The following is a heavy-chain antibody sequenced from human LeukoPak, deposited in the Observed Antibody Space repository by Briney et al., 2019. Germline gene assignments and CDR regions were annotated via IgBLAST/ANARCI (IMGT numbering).Heavy chain of an antibody. D-gene: IGHD6-19*01. Sequence: PGGSLRLSCAASGFTFDDYAMHWVRQAPGKGLEWVSLISGDGGRTYYADSVKGRFTISRGNSKNSLYLQMNSLRTEDTALYYCAKGYSSGWYLMGYWGQGTLVTVSS. V-gene: IGHV3-43*02. CDR1: GFTFDDYA. J-gene: IGHJ4*02. CDR3: AKGYSSGWYLMGY. CDR2: ISGDGGRT.